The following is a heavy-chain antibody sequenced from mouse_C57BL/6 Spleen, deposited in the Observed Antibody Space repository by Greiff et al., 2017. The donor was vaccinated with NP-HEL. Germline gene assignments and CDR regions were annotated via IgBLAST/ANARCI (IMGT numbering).Heavy chain of an antibody. V-gene: IGHV3-6*01. Sequence: EVKLEESGPGLVKPSQSLSLTCSVTGYSITSGYYWNWIRQFPGNKLEWMGYISYDGSNNYNPSLKNRISITRDTSKNQFFLKLNSVTTEDTATYYCARGEGDYFDYWGQGTTLTVSS. CDR2: ISYDGSN. J-gene: IGHJ2*01. CDR1: GYSITSGYY. CDR3: ARGEGDYFDY.